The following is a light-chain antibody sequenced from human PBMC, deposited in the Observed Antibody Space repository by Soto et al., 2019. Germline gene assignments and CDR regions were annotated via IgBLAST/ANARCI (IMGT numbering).Light chain of an antibody. Sequence: QSALTQPPSASESLGQSVTISCTGTSSDVGGYNYVSWYQQHPGKAPKLLIYDVSHRPSGVPDRFSGSKSGNTASLTVSGLQAEDETDYYCSSYAGSNNLVFGTGTKVTVL. CDR1: SSDVGGYNY. CDR2: DVS. J-gene: IGLJ1*01. V-gene: IGLV2-8*01. CDR3: SSYAGSNNLV.